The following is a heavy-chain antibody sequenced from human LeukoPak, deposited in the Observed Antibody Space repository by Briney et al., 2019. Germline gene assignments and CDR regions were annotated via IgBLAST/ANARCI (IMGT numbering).Heavy chain of an antibody. CDR3: ARGLGRYYDFWSGYFRLVYFDY. V-gene: IGHV4-34*01. D-gene: IGHD3-3*01. CDR1: GGSFSGYY. CDR2: INHSGST. Sequence: PSETLSLTCAVYGGSFSGYYWSWIRQPPGKGLEWIGEINHSGSTNYNPSLKSRVTISVDTSKNQFSLKLSSVTAADTAVYYCARGLGRYYDFWSGYFRLVYFDYWGQGTLVTVST. J-gene: IGHJ4*02.